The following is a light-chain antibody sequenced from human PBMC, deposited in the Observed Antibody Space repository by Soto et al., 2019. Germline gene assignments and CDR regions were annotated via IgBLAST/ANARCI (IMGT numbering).Light chain of an antibody. CDR3: QQSYSTPIS. CDR1: QSISSY. J-gene: IGKJ5*01. Sequence: DIQMTQSPSSLSASVGDRVTITCRASQSISSYLNWYQQKPGKAPKLLIYAASSLQSGVPSRFSGSGSGTDCTLTISSLQPEDFATHYCQQSYSTPISFGQGTRLEIK. V-gene: IGKV1-39*01. CDR2: AAS.